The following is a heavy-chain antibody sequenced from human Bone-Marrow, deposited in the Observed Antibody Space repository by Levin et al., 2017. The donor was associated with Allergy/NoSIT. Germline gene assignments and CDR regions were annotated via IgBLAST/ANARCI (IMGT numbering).Heavy chain of an antibody. V-gene: IGHV3-15*01. CDR3: TTEGVGGFLLN. CDR1: FKKTG. CDR2: IKSKTDGGTT. Sequence: FKKTGRSWGRQATGKGLEWVGRIKSKTDGGTTDYAAPVKGRFTISRDDSKNTLYLQMNSLKTEDTAVYYCTTEGVGGFLLNWGQGTLVTVSS. D-gene: IGHD1-26*01. J-gene: IGHJ4*02.